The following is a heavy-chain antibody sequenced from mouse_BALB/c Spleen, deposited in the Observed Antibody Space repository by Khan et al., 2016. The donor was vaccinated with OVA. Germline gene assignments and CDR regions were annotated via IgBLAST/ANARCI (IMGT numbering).Heavy chain of an antibody. Sequence: QIQLVQSGAELAKPGASVKMSCKASGYTFINYWILWVKQRPGQGLEWIGYINPSTGYTEYNQNFKDKATLTADKSSSTAYMQLSSLTSEDSAGYYCARRGLRWDFDYGGQGTTLTVSA. D-gene: IGHD1-1*01. CDR3: ARRGLRWDFDY. J-gene: IGHJ2*01. CDR1: GYTFINYW. V-gene: IGHV1-7*01. CDR2: INPSTGYT.